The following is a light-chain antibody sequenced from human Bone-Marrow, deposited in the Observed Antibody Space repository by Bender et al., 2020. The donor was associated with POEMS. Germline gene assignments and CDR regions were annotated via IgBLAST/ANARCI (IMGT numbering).Light chain of an antibody. V-gene: IGLV1-50*01. CDR1: SSNIGAGYE. Sequence: QSVLTQPPSVSGAPGQRVTISCSGSSSNIGAGYEVQWYQHFAGAAPKLLIYGSTNRPSGVPDRFSGSMSGTSASLAISGLHSEDEADYYCVAWDDTLNGWVFGGGTKLTVL. CDR2: GST. CDR3: VAWDDTLNGWV. J-gene: IGLJ2*01.